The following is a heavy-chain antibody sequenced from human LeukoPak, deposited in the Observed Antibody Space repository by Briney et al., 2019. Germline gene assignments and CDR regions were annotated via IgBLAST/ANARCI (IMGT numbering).Heavy chain of an antibody. V-gene: IGHV3-13*01. D-gene: IGHD6-19*01. Sequence: GGSLRLSCAASGFTFSSYDMPWVRQATGKGLEWVSAIGTAGDTYYPGSVKGRFTISRENAKNSLYLQMNSLRAGDTAVYYCARGGSVALPPNYGMDVWGQGTTVTVSS. CDR3: ARGGSVALPPNYGMDV. J-gene: IGHJ6*02. CDR1: GFTFSSYD. CDR2: IGTAGDT.